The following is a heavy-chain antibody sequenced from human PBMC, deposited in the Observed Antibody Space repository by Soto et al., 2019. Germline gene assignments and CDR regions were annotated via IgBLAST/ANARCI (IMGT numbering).Heavy chain of an antibody. CDR2: IYYSGST. CDR3: ARWAYSDGRYSLDY. V-gene: IGHV4-59*01. J-gene: IGHJ4*02. D-gene: IGHD5-18*01. Sequence: SETLSLTCTVSGDSISSYYWSWIRQPPGKGLEWIGYIYYSGSTNYNPSLKSRITISVDTSKSQFSLKLRSVTAADTAVYYCARWAYSDGRYSLDYWGQGTLVTVSS. CDR1: GDSISSYY.